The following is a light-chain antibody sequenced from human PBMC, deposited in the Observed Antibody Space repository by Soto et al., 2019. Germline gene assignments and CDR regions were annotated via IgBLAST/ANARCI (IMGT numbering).Light chain of an antibody. CDR1: QSVGGS. CDR3: QQYESSPRT. CDR2: HTS. V-gene: IGKV3-20*01. Sequence: ETVLTQSPGTLSLSPGERATLSCRASQSVGGSLAWYQQRPGQAPRLLVYHTSNRATGIPDRFSASGSGTDFTLTISRREPEDFAVYYWQQYESSPRTFGQGTKVDIK. J-gene: IGKJ1*01.